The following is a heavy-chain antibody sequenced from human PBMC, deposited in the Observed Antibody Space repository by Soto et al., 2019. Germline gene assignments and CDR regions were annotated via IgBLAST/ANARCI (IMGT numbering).Heavy chain of an antibody. CDR3: ARDLGYYYDSSGYQAAFDI. Sequence: LSLTCTVSGGSVSSGSYYWSWIRQPPGKGLEWIGYIYYSGSTYYNPSLKSRVTISVDTSKNQFSLKLSSVTAADTAVYYCARDLGYYYDSSGYQAAFDIWGQGTMVTVSS. D-gene: IGHD3-22*01. CDR1: GGSVSSGSYY. V-gene: IGHV4-61*01. J-gene: IGHJ3*02. CDR2: IYYSGST.